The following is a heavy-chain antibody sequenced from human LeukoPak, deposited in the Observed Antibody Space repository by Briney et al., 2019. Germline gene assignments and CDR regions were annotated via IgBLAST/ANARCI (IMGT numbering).Heavy chain of an antibody. D-gene: IGHD3-22*01. CDR3: ARDSGDYYDSSGYTSFDY. CDR2: ISWNSGSI. J-gene: IGHJ4*02. CDR1: GFTFDDYA. Sequence: GRSLRLSCAASGFTFDDYAMHWVRQVPGKGLEWVSGISWNSGSIGYADSVKGRFTISRDNAKNSLYLQMNSLRSEDTAVYYCARDSGDYYDSSGYTSFDYWGQGTLVTVSS. V-gene: IGHV3-9*01.